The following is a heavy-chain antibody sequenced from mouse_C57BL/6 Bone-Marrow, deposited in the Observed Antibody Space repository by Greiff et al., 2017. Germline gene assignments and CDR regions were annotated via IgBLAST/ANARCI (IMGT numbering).Heavy chain of an antibody. Sequence: EVMLVESGGGLVKPGGSLKLSCAASGFTFSDYGMHWVRQAPEKGLEWVAYISSGSSTIYYADTVKGRFTISRDNAKNTLFLQMTSLRAEDTAVYYCARNYYAMDYWGQGTSVTVSA. CDR1: GFTFSDYG. CDR3: ARNYYAMDY. CDR2: ISSGSSTI. V-gene: IGHV5-17*01. J-gene: IGHJ4*01.